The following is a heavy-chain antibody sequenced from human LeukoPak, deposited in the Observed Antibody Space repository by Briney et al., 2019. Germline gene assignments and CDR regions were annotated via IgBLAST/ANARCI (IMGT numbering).Heavy chain of an antibody. J-gene: IGHJ4*02. Sequence: GGSLRLSCVVSGFTFSSYGMHWVRQAPGKGLEWVAVISYDGSNKYYADSVKGRFTISRDNSKNTLYLQTNSLRAEDTAVYYCAKRGYYYDSSGYYSRTYFDYWGQGTLVIVSS. D-gene: IGHD3-22*01. CDR1: GFTFSSYG. V-gene: IGHV3-30*18. CDR2: ISYDGSNK. CDR3: AKRGYYYDSSGYYSRTYFDY.